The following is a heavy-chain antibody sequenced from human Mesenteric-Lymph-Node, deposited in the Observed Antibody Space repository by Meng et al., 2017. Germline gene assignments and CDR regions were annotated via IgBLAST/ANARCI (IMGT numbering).Heavy chain of an antibody. CDR1: GFTFSSYE. CDR3: ARGYDILTGNPNNFDY. J-gene: IGHJ4*02. V-gene: IGHV3-21*01. Sequence: GESLKISCAASGFTFSSYEMNWVRQAPGKGLEWVSSISSSSSYIYYADSVKGRFTISRDDAKNSVYLQMDSLRVEDTALYFCARGYDILTGNPNNFDYWGEGTLVTVSS. CDR2: ISSSSSYI. D-gene: IGHD3-9*01.